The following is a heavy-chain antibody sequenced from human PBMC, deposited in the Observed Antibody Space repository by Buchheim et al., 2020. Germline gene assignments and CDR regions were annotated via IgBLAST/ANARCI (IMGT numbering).Heavy chain of an antibody. V-gene: IGHV3-74*01. CDR3: ARDASVYYDSSGYYSR. J-gene: IGHJ4*02. D-gene: IGHD3-22*01. CDR1: GFTFSSYW. CDR2: INSAGSST. Sequence: EVQLVESGGGLVQPGGSLRLSCAASGFTFSSYWMHWVRQAPGNGLVWVSRINSAGSSTSYADSVKGRFTISRDNATNTLYLQMNSLRAEDTAVYYCARDASVYYDSSGYYSRWGQGTL.